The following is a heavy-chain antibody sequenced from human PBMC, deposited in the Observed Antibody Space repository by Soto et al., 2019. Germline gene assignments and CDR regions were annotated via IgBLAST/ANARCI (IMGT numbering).Heavy chain of an antibody. CDR1: GFTFSSYG. CDR2: ISYDGSNK. CDR3: AKDWYCSGGSCCSGDY. J-gene: IGHJ4*02. Sequence: QVQLVESGGGVVQPGRSLRLSCAASGFTFSSYGMHWVRQAPGKGLEWVAVISYDGSNKYYADSVKGRFTISRDNSKNTLYLQMNSLRAEDTAVYYCAKDWYCSGGSCCSGDYWGQGTLVTVSS. D-gene: IGHD2-15*01. V-gene: IGHV3-30*18.